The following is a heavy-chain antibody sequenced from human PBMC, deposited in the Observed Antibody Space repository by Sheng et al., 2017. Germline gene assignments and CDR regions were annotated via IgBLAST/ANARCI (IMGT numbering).Heavy chain of an antibody. CDR2: ISSGSSYI. CDR3: ARVSQVAFDI. V-gene: IGHV3-21*01. CDR1: GFTFSNYN. J-gene: IGHJ3*02. Sequence: EVQLVESGGGLVEPGGSLRVSCAASGFTFSNYNINWVRQAPGKGLEWVSCISSGSSYIYYADSVKGRFTISRDNAKNSLYLLMNSLTAEDTAVYYCARVSQVAFDIWAKGQWS.